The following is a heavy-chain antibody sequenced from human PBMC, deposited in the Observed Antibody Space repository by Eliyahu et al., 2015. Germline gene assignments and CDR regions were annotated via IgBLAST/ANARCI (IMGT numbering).Heavy chain of an antibody. CDR3: SRSGLQQGTDAFDI. CDR1: XVSLSNARVG. V-gene: IGHV2-26*02. J-gene: IGHJ3*02. D-gene: IGHD4-11*01. Sequence: QVTLKESGPVLVKPTETLTLTCIXXXVSLSNARVGVSWIRQSPGRXLEXLAYIFPNDEKIYSASLKSRLTISKDTSKSQVVLTMTDMDPVDTATYYCSRSGLQQGTDAFDIWGQGTMVTVSS. CDR2: IFPNDEK.